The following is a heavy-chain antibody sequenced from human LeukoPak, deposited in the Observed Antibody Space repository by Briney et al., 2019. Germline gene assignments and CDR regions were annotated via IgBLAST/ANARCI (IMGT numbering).Heavy chain of an antibody. Sequence: GRSLRLSCAASGFTFSNYGMHWVRQAPGKGLEWVAVISYDGSNKYYADSVKGRFTISRDNSKSTLYLQMNSLRGEDTAVYYCAKLRGVAAAGTGYFDPWGQGTLVTVSS. CDR3: AKLRGVAAAGTGYFDP. CDR2: ISYDGSNK. V-gene: IGHV3-30*18. J-gene: IGHJ5*01. CDR1: GFTFSNYG. D-gene: IGHD6-13*01.